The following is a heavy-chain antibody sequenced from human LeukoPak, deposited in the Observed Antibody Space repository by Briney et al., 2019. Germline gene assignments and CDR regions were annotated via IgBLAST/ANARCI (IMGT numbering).Heavy chain of an antibody. D-gene: IGHD6-6*01. CDR3: AREIAIAALDY. Sequence: GGSLRLSCAASGFTFSSYAMHWVCQAPGKGLEWVAVISYDGSNKYYADSVKGRFTISRDNSKNTLYLQMNSLRAEDTAVYYCAREIAIAALDYWGQGTLVTVSS. V-gene: IGHV3-30-3*01. CDR1: GFTFSSYA. CDR2: ISYDGSNK. J-gene: IGHJ4*02.